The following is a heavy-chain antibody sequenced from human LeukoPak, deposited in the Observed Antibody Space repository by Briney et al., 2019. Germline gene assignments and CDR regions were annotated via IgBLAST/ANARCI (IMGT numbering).Heavy chain of an antibody. Sequence: GGSLRLSCAASGFTFSSYSMNWVRQAPGKGLEWVSSISSSSSYIYYADSVKGRFTISRDNAKNSLYLQTNSLRAEDTAVYYCARDHDGSGYYGYWGQGTLVTVSS. CDR2: ISSSSSYI. CDR3: ARDHDGSGYYGY. D-gene: IGHD3-22*01. J-gene: IGHJ4*02. CDR1: GFTFSSYS. V-gene: IGHV3-21*01.